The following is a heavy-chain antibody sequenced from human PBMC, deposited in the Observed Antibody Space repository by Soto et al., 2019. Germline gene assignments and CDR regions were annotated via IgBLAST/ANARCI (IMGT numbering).Heavy chain of an antibody. D-gene: IGHD2-21*02. Sequence: QLQLQESGPGLVKPSETLSLTGSVSGGSISRSSYYWGWIRQPPGKGLEWIGSIYYSGSTYYNSSLKSRVTISVDTSENQFSLKLNSVTAADTAVYYCARHEVTSLTSQFDPWGQGTLVTVSS. J-gene: IGHJ5*02. CDR2: IYYSGST. CDR3: ARHEVTSLTSQFDP. V-gene: IGHV4-39*01. CDR1: GGSISRSSYY.